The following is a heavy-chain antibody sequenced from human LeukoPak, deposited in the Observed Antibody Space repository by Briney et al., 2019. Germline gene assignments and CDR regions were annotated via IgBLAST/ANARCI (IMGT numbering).Heavy chain of an antibody. Sequence: PSETLSLTCTVSGGSISGYYWSWIRQPPGKGLEWIGYIYTRGSTNYNPSLKSRVTISVDTSKNQFSLRLSSVTAADTAMYFCARAYSRSYSHFDDWGQGTLVTVSS. V-gene: IGHV4-4*09. CDR1: GGSISGYY. CDR3: ARAYSRSYSHFDD. J-gene: IGHJ4*02. CDR2: IYTRGST. D-gene: IGHD1-26*01.